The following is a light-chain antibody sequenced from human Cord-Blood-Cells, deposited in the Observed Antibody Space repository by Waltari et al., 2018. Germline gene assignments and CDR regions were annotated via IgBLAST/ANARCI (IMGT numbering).Light chain of an antibody. J-gene: IGLJ2*01. V-gene: IGLV2-14*01. CDR1: SSDVGGYNY. CDR2: DVS. Sequence: QSALTQPASVSGSPGQSITISCTGTSSDVGGYNYVSWYQQHPGKPPKLMIYDVSKRPSGVSNRFSGSKSGNTASLTISGLQAEDEADYYCSSYTSSSTFVVFGGGTKLTVL. CDR3: SSYTSSSTFVV.